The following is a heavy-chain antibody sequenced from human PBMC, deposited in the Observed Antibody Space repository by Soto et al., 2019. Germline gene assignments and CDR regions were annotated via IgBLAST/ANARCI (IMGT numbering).Heavy chain of an antibody. Sequence: EEQLVESGGGLVQPGGSLRLSCTSSGFALNTYDMNWVRQAPGKDLEWISHIATGGDRIYYADSVKGRFTISRDNARNSLYLQMNSLRDEDTALYYCAGERVLIYAPYDAFNMWGQGTVVTVSS. CDR2: IATGGDRI. D-gene: IGHD2-8*01. CDR3: AGERVLIYAPYDAFNM. V-gene: IGHV3-48*03. J-gene: IGHJ3*02. CDR1: GFALNTYD.